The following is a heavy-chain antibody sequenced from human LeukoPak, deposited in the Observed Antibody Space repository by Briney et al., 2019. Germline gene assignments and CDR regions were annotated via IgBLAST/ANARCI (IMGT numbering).Heavy chain of an antibody. J-gene: IGHJ3*02. D-gene: IGHD2-2*01. CDR2: INHSGST. CDR3: ARGYCSSTSCYGAAFDI. V-gene: IGHV4-34*01. Sequence: SETLSLTCAVDGGSFSGYSWSWIRQPPGKGLEWIGEINHSGSTKYNPSLKSRVTISVDTSKKQLSLELSSMTAADTAVYYCARGYCSSTSCYGAAFDIWGQGTMVTVSS. CDR1: GGSFSGYS.